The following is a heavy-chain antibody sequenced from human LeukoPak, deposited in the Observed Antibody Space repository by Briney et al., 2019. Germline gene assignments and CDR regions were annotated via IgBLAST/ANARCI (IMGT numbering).Heavy chain of an antibody. CDR3: AKDILAAGLFFDY. CDR2: IRYDGSNK. V-gene: IGHV3-30*02. D-gene: IGHD6-13*01. J-gene: IGHJ4*02. Sequence: GGSLRLSCAASGFTFSSYGMHWVRQAPGKGLEWVAFIRYDGSNKYYADSVKGRFTISRENAKNSLYLQMNSLRAGDTAVYYCAKDILAAGLFFDYWGQGILVTVSS. CDR1: GFTFSSYG.